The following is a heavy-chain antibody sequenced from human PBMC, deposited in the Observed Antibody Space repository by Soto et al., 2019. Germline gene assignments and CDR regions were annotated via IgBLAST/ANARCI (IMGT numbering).Heavy chain of an antibody. D-gene: IGHD5-12*01. CDR2: ISYDGSNK. CDR1: GFTFSSYA. V-gene: IGHV3-30-3*01. J-gene: IGHJ6*02. CDR3: AREGWLQLPYYYYYGMDV. Sequence: GGSLRLSCAASGFTFSSYAMHWVRQAPGKGLEWVAVISYDGSNKYYADSVKGRFTISRDNSKNTLYLQMNSLRAEDTAVYYCAREGWLQLPYYYYYGMDVWGQGTTVTVSS.